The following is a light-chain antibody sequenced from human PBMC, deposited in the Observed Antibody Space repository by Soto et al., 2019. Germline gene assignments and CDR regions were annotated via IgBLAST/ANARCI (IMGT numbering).Light chain of an antibody. CDR1: QSISTY. J-gene: IGKJ1*01. CDR2: GAY. Sequence: DIPMTQSPSSLSASLGDRVTVTCRASQSISTYLNWFQQRPGKAPKLLIYGAYTLQDGVPSRFSGSGSETEFTLNISSLQPEDVATYYCQQSFGAPRTFGQGTRVDIK. CDR3: QQSFGAPRT. V-gene: IGKV1-39*01.